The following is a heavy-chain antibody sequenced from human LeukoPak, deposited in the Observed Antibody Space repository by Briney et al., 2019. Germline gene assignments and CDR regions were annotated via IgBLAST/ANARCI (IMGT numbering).Heavy chain of an antibody. CDR2: IYTSGST. CDR3: ARDWGEYYDLWSGYLNWFDP. Sequence: SQTLSLTCTVSGGSISSGSYYWSWIRQPAGKGLEWIGRIYTSGSTNYNPSLKSRVTISVDTSKNQFSLKLSSVTAADTAVYYCARDWGEYYDLWSGYLNWFDPWGQGTLDTVSS. D-gene: IGHD3-3*01. J-gene: IGHJ5*02. CDR1: GGSISSGSYY. V-gene: IGHV4-61*02.